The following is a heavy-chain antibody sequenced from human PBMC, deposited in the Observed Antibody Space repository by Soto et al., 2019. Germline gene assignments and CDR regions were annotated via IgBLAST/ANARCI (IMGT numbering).Heavy chain of an antibody. Sequence: EVQLLESGGCLVQPGGSLRLSCAASGFTFSTYAMNWVRQAPGKGLEWVSGISGSGGVTHYADSVKGRFTISRDNSKNTLDLEMNSLRAEDTAVYYCAKDGPSIAPRGLYGIDVWGQGTTVTVSS. CDR3: AKDGPSIAPRGLYGIDV. D-gene: IGHD6-6*01. CDR1: GFTFSTYA. J-gene: IGHJ6*02. V-gene: IGHV3-23*01. CDR2: ISGSGGVT.